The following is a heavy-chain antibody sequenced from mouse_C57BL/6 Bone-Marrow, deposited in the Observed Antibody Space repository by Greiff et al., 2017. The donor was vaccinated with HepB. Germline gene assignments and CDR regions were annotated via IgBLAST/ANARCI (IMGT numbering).Heavy chain of an antibody. D-gene: IGHD1-1*01. CDR3: ARDQGTTVVKNYFDY. J-gene: IGHJ2*01. Sequence: EVKVEESGPGLVKPSQSLSLTCSVTGYSITSGYYWNWIRQFPGNKLEWMGYISYDGSNNYNPSLKNRISITRDTSKNQFFLKLNSVTTEDTATYYCARDQGTTVVKNYFDYWGQGTTLTVSS. V-gene: IGHV3-6*01. CDR2: ISYDGSN. CDR1: GYSITSGYY.